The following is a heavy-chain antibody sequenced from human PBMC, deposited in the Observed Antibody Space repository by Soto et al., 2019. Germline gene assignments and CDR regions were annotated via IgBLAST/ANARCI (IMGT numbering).Heavy chain of an antibody. D-gene: IGHD3-10*01. CDR1: GYTFTSYG. V-gene: IGHV1-18*01. J-gene: IGHJ4*02. CDR2: ISAYNGNT. CDR3: ARDRGFVVRAPPVDY. Sequence: QVQLVQSGAEVKKPGASVKVSCKASGYTFTSYGISWVRQAPGQGLEWMGWISAYNGNTNYAQKLQGRVTMTTDTATSTAYMELRRLRSDDTAVYYCARDRGFVVRAPPVDYWGQGTLVTVSS.